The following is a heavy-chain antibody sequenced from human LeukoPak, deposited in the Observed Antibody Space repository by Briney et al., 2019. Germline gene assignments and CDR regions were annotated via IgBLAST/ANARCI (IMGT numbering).Heavy chain of an antibody. CDR1: GGSFSGYY. CDR3: ARTDSSEYYFDY. V-gene: IGHV4-34*01. J-gene: IGHJ4*02. D-gene: IGHD6-19*01. Sequence: SETLSLTCAVYGGSFSGYYWSWIRQPPGKGLEWIGEINHSGSTYYNPSLKSRVTISVDTSKSQFSLTLTSVTAADTSVYYCARTDSSEYYFDYWGQGTLVTVSS. CDR2: INHSGST.